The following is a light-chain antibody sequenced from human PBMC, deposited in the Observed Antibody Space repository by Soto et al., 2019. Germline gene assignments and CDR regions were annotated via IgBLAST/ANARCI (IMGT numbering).Light chain of an antibody. CDR2: GAS. CDR3: LQDYNYPWT. J-gene: IGKJ1*01. V-gene: IGKV3-15*01. CDR1: QSISIN. Sequence: EVVMTQSPATLSVSPGERVALSCRASQSISINLAWIQQKPGQGPRLLMIGASTRATGVPDRFSGSGSGTEFTLTISSLQPEDFATYYCLQDYNYPWTFGQGTKVDI.